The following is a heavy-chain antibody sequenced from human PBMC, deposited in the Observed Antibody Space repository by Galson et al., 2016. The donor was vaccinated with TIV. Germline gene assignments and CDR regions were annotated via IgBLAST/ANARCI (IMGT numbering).Heavy chain of an antibody. CDR2: IYPGDSET. CDR1: GYSFTNYW. Sequence: QSGAEVKKPGESLKISCKGSGYSFTNYWIAWVRQMPGKGLEWMGIIYPGDSETKYSPSFEGQVTISADKSNNTAYLHWSSLKASDTAIYYCARRSTELGLDFWGQGVLVTVSS. CDR3: ARRSTELGLDF. V-gene: IGHV5-51*03. D-gene: IGHD2/OR15-2a*01. J-gene: IGHJ4*02.